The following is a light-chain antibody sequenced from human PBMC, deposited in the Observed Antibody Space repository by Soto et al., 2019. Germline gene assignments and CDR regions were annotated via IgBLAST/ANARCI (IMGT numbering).Light chain of an antibody. J-gene: IGKJ2*01. CDR1: QRVLYSATNKNY. V-gene: IGKV4-1*01. CDR2: WAS. CDR3: QSPYT. Sequence: DIVLTQSPDSLAVSLGERATINCKSSQRVLYSATNKNYLAWYQQKPGQPPKLLIYWASTRDSGVPDRVSGSGSGTDFTLTISSLQAEDVAVYYCQSPYTFGQGTKLEIK.